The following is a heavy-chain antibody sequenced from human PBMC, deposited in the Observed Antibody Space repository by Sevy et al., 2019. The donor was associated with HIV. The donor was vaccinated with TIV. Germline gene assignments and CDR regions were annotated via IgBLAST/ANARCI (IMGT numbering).Heavy chain of an antibody. V-gene: IGHV3-48*01. J-gene: IGHJ4*02. CDR1: GFTFSSYS. CDR3: ARDPDYGDYEVYFDY. D-gene: IGHD4-17*01. CDR2: ISSSSSTI. Sequence: GGSLRLSCAASGFTFSSYSMNWGRQAPGKGLEWVSYISSSSSTIYYADSVKGRFTISRDNAKNSLYLQMNSLRAEDTAVYYCARDPDYGDYEVYFDYWGQGTLVTVSS.